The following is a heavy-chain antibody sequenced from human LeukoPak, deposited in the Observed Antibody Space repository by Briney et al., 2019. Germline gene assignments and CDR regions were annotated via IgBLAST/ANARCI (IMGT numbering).Heavy chain of an antibody. CDR2: IRYDGSNK. V-gene: IGHV3-30*02. J-gene: IGHJ4*02. D-gene: IGHD3-22*01. CDR3: AKDPSSYYYDSSGYSYFDY. CDR1: GFTFSSYG. Sequence: GGSLRLSCAASGFTFSSYGMHWVRQAPGKGLEWVAFIRYDGSNKYYVDSVKGRFTISRDNSKNTLYLQMNSLRAEDTAVYYCAKDPSSYYYDSSGYSYFDYWGQGTLVTVSS.